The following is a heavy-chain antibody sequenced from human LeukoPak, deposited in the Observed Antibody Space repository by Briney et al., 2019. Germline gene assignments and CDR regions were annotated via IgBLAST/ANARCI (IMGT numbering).Heavy chain of an antibody. CDR1: GGSISSYY. Sequence: SETLSLTCTVSGGSISSYYWSWIRQPPGKGLEWIGYIYFSGSTNYNPSLKSRVTISVDTSKNQFSLKLSSVTAADTAVYYCARRGYYLSFDYWGQGTLVTVSS. J-gene: IGHJ4*02. CDR3: ARRGYYLSFDY. D-gene: IGHD3-22*01. V-gene: IGHV4-59*08. CDR2: IYFSGST.